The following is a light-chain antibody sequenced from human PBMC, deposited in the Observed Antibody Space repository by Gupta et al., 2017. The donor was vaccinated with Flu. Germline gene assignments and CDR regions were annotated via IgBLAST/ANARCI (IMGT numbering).Light chain of an antibody. Sequence: DIKMTQSPSSLSASIGDRVTIICRASQSIGTYLNWYQQQPGKAPSLLIYAASNLQSGVPSRFSGGGSGTDCTLAISGLQPDDFATDFCQQSFNTPWTFGQGTKV. CDR1: QSIGTY. CDR2: AAS. J-gene: IGKJ1*01. V-gene: IGKV1-39*01. CDR3: QQSFNTPWT.